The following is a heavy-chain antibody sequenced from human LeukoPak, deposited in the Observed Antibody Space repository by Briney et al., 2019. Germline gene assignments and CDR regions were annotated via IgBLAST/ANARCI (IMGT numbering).Heavy chain of an antibody. V-gene: IGHV1-18*01. Sequence: GALVKVSCKASGYTFTSCGISWVRQTPGQGLEWMGWISAYNGNTNYAQKLQGRVTMTTDTSTSTAYMELRSLRSDDTAVYYCASSSGTHGGAFDIWGQGTMVTVSS. J-gene: IGHJ3*02. CDR3: ASSSGTHGGAFDI. D-gene: IGHD3-22*01. CDR1: GYTFTSCG. CDR2: ISAYNGNT.